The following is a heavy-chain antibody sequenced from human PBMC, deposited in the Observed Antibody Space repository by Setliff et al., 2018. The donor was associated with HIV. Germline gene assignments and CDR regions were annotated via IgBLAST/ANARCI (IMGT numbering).Heavy chain of an antibody. V-gene: IGHV3-48*01. J-gene: IGHJ3*02. CDR1: GFTFSSCS. CDR3: ASDLYSSGWRWGAFDI. Sequence: GGSLRLSCAASGFTFSSCSMNWVRQAPGKGLEWVSYISSSSSTIYYADSVKGRFTISRDNAKNSLYLQMNSLRAEDTAVYYCASDLYSSGWRWGAFDIWGQGTMVTVSS. D-gene: IGHD6-19*01. CDR2: ISSSSSTI.